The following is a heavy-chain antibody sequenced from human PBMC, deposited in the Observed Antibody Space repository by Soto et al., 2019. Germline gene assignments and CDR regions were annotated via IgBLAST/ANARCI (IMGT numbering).Heavy chain of an antibody. J-gene: IGHJ4*02. D-gene: IGHD5-18*01. V-gene: IGHV4-61*01. CDR2: IYYSGST. CDR3: ARQVDTAQFTDYFDC. CDR1: GGSVSSGSYY. Sequence: SETLSLTCIVSGGSVSSGSYYWNWIRRPPGKGLEWIGYIYYSGSTNYNPSLKSRVTISLDTSKNQFSLKLSSVTAADAAVYYCARQVDTAQFTDYFDCWGQGALVTAPQ.